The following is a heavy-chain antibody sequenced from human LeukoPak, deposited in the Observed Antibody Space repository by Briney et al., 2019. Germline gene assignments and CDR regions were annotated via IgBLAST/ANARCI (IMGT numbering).Heavy chain of an antibody. CDR3: ARHLTTVTTNGMDV. CDR2: IYSGGST. V-gene: IGHV3-66*04. J-gene: IGHJ6*02. Sequence: PGGSLRLSCAASGFTVSSNYMSWVRQAPGKGLEWVSVIYSGGSTYYADSVEGRFTISRDNSKNTLYLQMNSLRAEDTAVYYCARHLTTVTTNGMDVWGQGTTVTVSS. D-gene: IGHD4-17*01. CDR1: GFTVSSNY.